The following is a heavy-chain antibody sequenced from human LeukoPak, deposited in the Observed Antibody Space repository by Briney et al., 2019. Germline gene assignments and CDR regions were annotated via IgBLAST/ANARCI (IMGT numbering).Heavy chain of an antibody. Sequence: GGSLRLSCAASGFTFSSYGMHWVRQAPGKGLEWVAVISYDGSNKYYADSVKGRFTISRDNSKNTLYLQMNSLRAEDTAVYYCAKDPNGEGFDYWGQGTLVIVSS. J-gene: IGHJ4*02. V-gene: IGHV3-30*18. D-gene: IGHD4/OR15-4a*01. CDR2: ISYDGSNK. CDR3: AKDPNGEGFDY. CDR1: GFTFSSYG.